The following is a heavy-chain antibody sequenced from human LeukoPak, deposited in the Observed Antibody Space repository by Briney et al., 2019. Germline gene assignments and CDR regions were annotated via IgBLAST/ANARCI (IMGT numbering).Heavy chain of an antibody. Sequence: PGGSLRLSCAASGFNFDDYAMHWVRQAPGKGLEWVSGISWNSGNIGYADAVKGRFTISRDHAKNSLYLQMNSLRAEDTALYYCAKSPFQQQLTYYFDYWGQGTLVTVSS. J-gene: IGHJ4*02. CDR2: ISWNSGNI. V-gene: IGHV3-9*01. CDR3: AKSPFQQQLTYYFDY. CDR1: GFNFDDYA. D-gene: IGHD6-13*01.